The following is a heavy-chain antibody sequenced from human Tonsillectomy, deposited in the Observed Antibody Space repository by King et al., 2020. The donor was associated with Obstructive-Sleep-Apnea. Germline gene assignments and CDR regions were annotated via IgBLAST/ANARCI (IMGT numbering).Heavy chain of an antibody. CDR1: GYTFTSYY. D-gene: IGHD5-18*01. CDR2: INPSVGTT. CDR3: ASSYTYGTG. V-gene: IGHV1-46*01. J-gene: IGHJ4*02. Sequence: QLVQSGAEVKKPGASVKVSCKASGYTFTSYYMHWVRQAPGQGLEWMGIINPSVGTTTYAQKFQGRVTMTRDTSTSTVYMELSSLKSEDTAVYYCASSYTYGTGWGQGTLVTVSS.